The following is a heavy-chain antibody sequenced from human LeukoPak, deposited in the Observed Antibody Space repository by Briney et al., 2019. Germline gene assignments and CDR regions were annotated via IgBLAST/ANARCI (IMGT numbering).Heavy chain of an antibody. V-gene: IGHV4-30-2*01. CDR2: IYHSGST. Sequence: SETLSLTCAVSGGSISSGGYSWSWIRQPPGKGLEWIGYIYHSGSTYYNPSLKSRVTISVDRSKNQFSLKLSSVTAADTAVYYCARTYYDFWSGYSERFYFDYWGQGTLVTVSS. J-gene: IGHJ4*02. CDR3: ARTYYDFWSGYSERFYFDY. D-gene: IGHD3-3*01. CDR1: GGSISSGGYS.